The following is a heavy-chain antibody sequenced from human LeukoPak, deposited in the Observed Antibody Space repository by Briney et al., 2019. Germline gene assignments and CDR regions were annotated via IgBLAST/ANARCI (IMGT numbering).Heavy chain of an antibody. Sequence: ASVKVSCKASGYTFSGYYMHWVRQAPGQGLEWMGWINPNRGGTNYAQKFHGRVTMTRDTSISTAYMELSRLRSDDTAVYYCARAMAWNGSGSYYPYGMDVWGQGTTVTVSS. CDR2: INPNRGGT. CDR1: GYTFSGYY. CDR3: ARAMAWNGSGSYYPYGMDV. V-gene: IGHV1-2*02. J-gene: IGHJ6*02. D-gene: IGHD3-10*01.